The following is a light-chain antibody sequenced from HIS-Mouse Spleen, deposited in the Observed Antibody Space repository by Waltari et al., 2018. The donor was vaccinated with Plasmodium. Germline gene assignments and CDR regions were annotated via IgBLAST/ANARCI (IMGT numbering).Light chain of an antibody. CDR1: SSDVGGYNY. CDR2: EVS. Sequence: QSALTQPPSASGSPGQSVTISCTGTSSDVGGYNYVSWYQQHPGKAPELMIYEVSKLPSGVPDRFAGSRSGNTGSLTVSGLQAEDEADYYCSSYAGSLWVFGGGTKLTVL. CDR3: SSYAGSLWV. V-gene: IGLV2-8*01. J-gene: IGLJ3*02.